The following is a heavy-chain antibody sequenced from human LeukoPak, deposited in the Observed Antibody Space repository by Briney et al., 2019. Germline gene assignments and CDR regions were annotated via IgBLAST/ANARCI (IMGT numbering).Heavy chain of an antibody. CDR3: ARDSNPYYYDSSGYGY. D-gene: IGHD3-22*01. CDR1: GFTFSSYS. V-gene: IGHV3-21*01. J-gene: IGHJ4*02. Sequence: GGSLRLSCAASGFTFSSYSMNWVRQAPGKGLESVSSISSSSSYIYYADSVKGRFTISRDNAKNSLYLQMNSLRAEDTAVYYCARDSNPYYYDSSGYGYWGQGTLVTVPS. CDR2: ISSSSSYI.